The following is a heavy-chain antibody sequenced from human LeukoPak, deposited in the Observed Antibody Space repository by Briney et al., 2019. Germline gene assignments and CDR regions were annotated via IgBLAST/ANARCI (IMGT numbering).Heavy chain of an antibody. J-gene: IGHJ3*02. D-gene: IGHD4-17*01. V-gene: IGHV4-59*12. CDR1: GGSISSYY. Sequence: SETLSLTCTVSGGSISSYYWSWIRQPPGKGLEWIGYIYYSGSTNYNPSLKSRVTISVDRSKNQFSLKLSSVTAADTAVYYCARRLREFAFDIWGQGTMVTVSS. CDR3: ARRLREFAFDI. CDR2: IYYSGST.